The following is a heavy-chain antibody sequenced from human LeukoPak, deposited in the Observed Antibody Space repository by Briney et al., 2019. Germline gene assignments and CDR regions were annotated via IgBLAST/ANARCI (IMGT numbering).Heavy chain of an antibody. CDR3: ARRYYYDSSGYYPYDAFDI. D-gene: IGHD3-22*01. J-gene: IGHJ3*02. Sequence: GGSLRLSCAASGFTFSSYAMTWVRQAPGKGLEWVSYISSSSSTIYYADSVKGRFTISRDNAKNSLYLQMNSLRAEDTAVYYCARRYYYDSSGYYPYDAFDIWGQGTMVTVSS. V-gene: IGHV3-48*01. CDR1: GFTFSSYA. CDR2: ISSSSSTI.